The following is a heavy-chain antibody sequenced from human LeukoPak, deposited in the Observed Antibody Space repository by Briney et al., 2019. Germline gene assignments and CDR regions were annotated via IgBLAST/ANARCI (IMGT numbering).Heavy chain of an antibody. CDR1: GFTFSSYA. D-gene: IGHD4/OR15-4a*01. J-gene: IGHJ6*03. CDR3: ARLWPPDSVTNYYYYYYMDV. CDR2: ISGSGGST. Sequence: PGGSLRLSCAASGFTFSSYAMSWVRQAPGKGLEWVSAISGSGGSTYYADSVKGRFTISRDNSKNTLYLQMNSLRAEDTAVYYCARLWPPDSVTNYYYYYYMDVWGKGTTVTVSS. V-gene: IGHV3-23*01.